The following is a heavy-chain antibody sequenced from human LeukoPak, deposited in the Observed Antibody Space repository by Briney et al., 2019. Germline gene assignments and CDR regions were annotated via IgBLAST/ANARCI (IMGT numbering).Heavy chain of an antibody. Sequence: GGSLRLSCAASGFTFSSYAMHWVRQAPGKGLEWVAVISYDGSNKYYADSAKGRFTISRDNSKNTLYLQMNSLRAEDTAVYYYARDPTHGTTMIVVPFDYWGQGTLVTVSS. J-gene: IGHJ4*02. CDR1: GFTFSSYA. V-gene: IGHV3-30-3*01. D-gene: IGHD3-22*01. CDR3: ARDPTHGTTMIVVPFDY. CDR2: ISYDGSNK.